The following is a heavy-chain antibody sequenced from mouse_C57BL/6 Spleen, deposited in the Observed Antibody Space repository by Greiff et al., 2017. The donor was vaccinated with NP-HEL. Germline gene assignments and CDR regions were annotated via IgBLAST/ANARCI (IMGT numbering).Heavy chain of an antibody. CDR2: ISSGGSYT. CDR3: ARLSNSYAMDY. Sequence: EVKLQESGGDLVKPGGSLKLSCAASGFTFSSYGMSWVRQTPDKRLEWVATISSGGSYTYYPDSVKGRFTISRDNAKNTLYLQMSSLKSEDTAMYYCARLSNSYAMDYWGQGTSVTVSS. V-gene: IGHV5-6*01. J-gene: IGHJ4*01. D-gene: IGHD2-5*01. CDR1: GFTFSSYG.